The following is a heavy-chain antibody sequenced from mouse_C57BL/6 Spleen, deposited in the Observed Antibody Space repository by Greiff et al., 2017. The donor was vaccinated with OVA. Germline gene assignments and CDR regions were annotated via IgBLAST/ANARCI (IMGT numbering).Heavy chain of an antibody. V-gene: IGHV1-15*01. J-gene: IGHJ3*01. CDR2: IDPETGGT. CDR3: TRRDYDYPWFAY. Sequence: VQLQQSGAELVRPGASVTLSCKASGYTFTDYEMHWVKQTPVHGLEWIGAIDPETGGTAYNQKFKGKAIPTADKSSSTAYMELRSLTSADSAVYDCTRRDYDYPWFAYWGQGTLVTVSA. CDR1: GYTFTDYE. D-gene: IGHD2-4*01.